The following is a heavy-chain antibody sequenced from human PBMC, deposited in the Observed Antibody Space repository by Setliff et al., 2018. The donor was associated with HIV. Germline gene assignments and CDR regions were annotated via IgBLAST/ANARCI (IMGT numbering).Heavy chain of an antibody. D-gene: IGHD4-17*01. CDR3: ARRVPPIPSGDLDY. CDR2: ISAYNGNT. Sequence: ASVKVSCKASGYTLTSYGISWVRQAPGQGLEWMGWISAYNGNTNYAQKVQGRVTMTTDTSTSTAYMELRSLRPDDTAVYYCARRVPPIPSGDLDYWGQGTLVTVSS. CDR1: GYTLTSYG. J-gene: IGHJ4*02. V-gene: IGHV1-18*01.